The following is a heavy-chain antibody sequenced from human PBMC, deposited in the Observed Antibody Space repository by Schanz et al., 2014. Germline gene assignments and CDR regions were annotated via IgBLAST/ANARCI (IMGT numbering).Heavy chain of an antibody. D-gene: IGHD3-16*01. J-gene: IGHJ6*02. Sequence: QLQLVQSGAEVKRPGASAKVTCKASGNIFTNYYIHWVRQAPGQGLEWMGRIIPIVDITNYAQKFLGRVTITADKSTSTAYMELKSLRSADTAVYYCATIGVNDYWRFGLDLWGQGTTVTVSS. CDR2: IIPIVDIT. CDR3: ATIGVNDYWRFGLDL. V-gene: IGHV1-69*09. CDR1: GNIFTNYY.